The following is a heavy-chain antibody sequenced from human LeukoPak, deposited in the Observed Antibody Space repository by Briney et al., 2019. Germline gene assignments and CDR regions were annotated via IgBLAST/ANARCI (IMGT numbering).Heavy chain of an antibody. CDR3: ARQSSSSRPHFDY. CDR1: GGSISSSRYY. Sequence: SETLSLTCTVSGGSISSSRYYWAWLRQPPGKGLEWITSIYYSGSTYYNPSLKSRLTILLDTSKNQFSLKLNSVTAADTAMYYCARQSSSSRPHFDYWGQGILVTTSS. CDR2: IYYSGST. V-gene: IGHV4-39*01. D-gene: IGHD6-6*01. J-gene: IGHJ4*02.